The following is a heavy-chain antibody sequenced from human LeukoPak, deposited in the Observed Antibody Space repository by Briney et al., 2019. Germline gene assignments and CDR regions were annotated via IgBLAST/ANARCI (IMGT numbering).Heavy chain of an antibody. J-gene: IGHJ5*02. CDR3: ARYGDYAEGFDP. V-gene: IGHV4-39*01. Sequence: PSETLSLTCTVSGGSIRSSYYYWGWIRQPPGKGLEWIGSIYDSGSTYYNPSLKSRVTISVDTSKNQFSLKLSSVTAADTAVYYCARYGDYAEGFDPWGQGTLVTVSS. CDR1: GGSIRSSYYY. CDR2: IYDSGST. D-gene: IGHD4-17*01.